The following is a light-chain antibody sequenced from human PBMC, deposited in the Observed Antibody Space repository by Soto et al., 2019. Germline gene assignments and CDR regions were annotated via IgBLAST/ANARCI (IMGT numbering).Light chain of an antibody. J-gene: IGKJ1*01. CDR3: QQYYSTPWT. V-gene: IGKV4-1*01. CDR1: QSILDSTNKKDY. Sequence: DIVMTQSPDSLAVSRGERANINCTTSQSILDSTNKKDYLAWYQQKPGQPPKLLLDWASTRASGVPDRFSGIASGTDFTRTCSSLQAEDVAGYSGQQYYSTPWTFGQGTKVEPK. CDR2: WAS.